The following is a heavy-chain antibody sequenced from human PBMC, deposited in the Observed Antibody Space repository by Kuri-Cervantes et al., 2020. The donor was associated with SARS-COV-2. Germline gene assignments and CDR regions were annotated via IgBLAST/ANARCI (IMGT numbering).Heavy chain of an antibody. Sequence: ASVKVSCKASGYTFTDYYMHWVRQAPGQGPEWMGWINPNGGTNSAQKFQGRVTMTRDTSTSTVHMELSRLRSDDTAVYYCARDGYDFWSGSFFDIWGQGTMVTVSS. D-gene: IGHD3-3*01. J-gene: IGHJ3*02. CDR1: GYTFTDYY. CDR2: INPNGGT. V-gene: IGHV1-2*02. CDR3: ARDGYDFWSGSFFDI.